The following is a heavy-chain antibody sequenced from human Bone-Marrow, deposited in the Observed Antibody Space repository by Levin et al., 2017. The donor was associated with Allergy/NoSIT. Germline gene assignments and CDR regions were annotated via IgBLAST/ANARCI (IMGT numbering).Heavy chain of an antibody. CDR1: GGSFSGYY. D-gene: IGHD2-15*01. CDR2: INHSGST. V-gene: IGHV4-34*01. J-gene: IGHJ4*02. Sequence: SETLSLTCAVYGGSFSGYYWSWIRQPPGKGLEWIGEINHSGSTNYNPSLKSRVTISVDTSKNQFSLKLSSVTAADTAVYYCARGYCSGGSCYPPFDYWGQGTLVTVSS. CDR3: ARGYCSGGSCYPPFDY.